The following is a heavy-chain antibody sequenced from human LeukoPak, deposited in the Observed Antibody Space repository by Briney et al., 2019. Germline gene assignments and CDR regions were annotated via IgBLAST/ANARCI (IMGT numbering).Heavy chain of an antibody. D-gene: IGHD5-12*01. Sequence: SQTLSLTCTVSGGSISSGTYYWSWVRQPAGKGLEWIVRIYSSGSTNNPSLKSRVTISVDPSKNQFSLKLSSVTAADTAVYYCARDLLHRGYAFDIWGQGTMVTVSS. V-gene: IGHV4-61*02. CDR1: GGSISSGTYY. J-gene: IGHJ3*02. CDR2: IYSSGST. CDR3: ARDLLHRGYAFDI.